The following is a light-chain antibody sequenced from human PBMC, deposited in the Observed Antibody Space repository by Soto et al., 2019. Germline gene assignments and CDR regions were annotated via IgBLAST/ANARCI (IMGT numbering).Light chain of an antibody. CDR2: GES. V-gene: IGKV3-20*01. CDR3: QKYGSSPLT. Sequence: EIVLTQSPGTLSLSPGESATLSCRASQSVSSSYLAWYQQKTGQAPRLLIYGESSRATGIPDRLSGSGSGTDLTLTISRLEPEDFAVYYCQKYGSSPLTFGGGTKVDIK. J-gene: IGKJ4*01. CDR1: QSVSSSY.